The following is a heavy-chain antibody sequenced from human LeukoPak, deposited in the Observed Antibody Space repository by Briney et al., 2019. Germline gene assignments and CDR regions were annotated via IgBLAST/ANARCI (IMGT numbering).Heavy chain of an antibody. CDR3: ASGGYCSSTSCYTAGYYYYYMDV. J-gene: IGHJ6*03. CDR2: IYYSGST. V-gene: IGHV4-31*03. Sequence: SETLSLTCTVSGDSISSGGYYWSWIRQHPGKGLEWIGYIYYSGSTYYNPSLKSRVTISVDTSKNQFSLKLSSVTAADTAVYYCASGGYCSSTSCYTAGYYYYYMDVWGKGTTVTVSS. D-gene: IGHD2-2*02. CDR1: GDSISSGGYY.